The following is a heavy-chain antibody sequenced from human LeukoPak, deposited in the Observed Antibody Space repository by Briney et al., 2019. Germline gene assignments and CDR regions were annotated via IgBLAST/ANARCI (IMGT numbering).Heavy chain of an antibody. CDR2: ISGDGVTT. Sequence: GGSLRLSCAASGFTFHDHAMHWVRPTPGKGLEWVALISGDGVTTYYSDSVKGRFTISRDNSKNSLYLQMNSLKIEDTALYHCTKGSQWLLDPWGQGTLVTVSS. J-gene: IGHJ5*02. V-gene: IGHV3-43*02. CDR1: GFTFHDHA. D-gene: IGHD6-19*01. CDR3: TKGSQWLLDP.